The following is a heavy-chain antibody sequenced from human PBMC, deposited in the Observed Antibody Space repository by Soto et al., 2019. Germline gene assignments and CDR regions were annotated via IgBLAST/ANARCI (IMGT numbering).Heavy chain of an antibody. CDR2: IYHSGST. CDR3: ARVIAAADPNWFDP. Sequence: SETLSLTCAVSGYSISSGYYRGWIRQPPGKGLEWIGSIYHSGSTYYNPSLKSRVTISVDTSKNQFSLKLSSVTAADTAVYYCARVIAAADPNWFDPWGQGTLVTVSS. J-gene: IGHJ5*02. CDR1: GYSISSGYY. V-gene: IGHV4-38-2*01. D-gene: IGHD6-13*01.